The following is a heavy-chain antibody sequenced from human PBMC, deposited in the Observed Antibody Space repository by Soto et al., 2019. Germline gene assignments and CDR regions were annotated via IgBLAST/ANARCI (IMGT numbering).Heavy chain of an antibody. Sequence: GGSLRLSCVASVFSVSNNYMSWVRQAPGKGLEWVSVIYSDGSTYYADSVKGRFTISRDNSRNTVYLQTNSLRAEDTAVYYCTRLPPENRGLDAFDIWGQGTMVTVSS. CDR1: VFSVSNNY. CDR2: IYSDGST. J-gene: IGHJ3*02. D-gene: IGHD3-10*01. V-gene: IGHV3-53*01. CDR3: TRLPPENRGLDAFDI.